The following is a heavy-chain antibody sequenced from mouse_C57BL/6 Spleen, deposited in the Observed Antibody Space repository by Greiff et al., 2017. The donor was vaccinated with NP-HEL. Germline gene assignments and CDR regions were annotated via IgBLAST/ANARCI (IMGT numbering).Heavy chain of an antibody. V-gene: IGHV3-6*01. D-gene: IGHD2-1*01. J-gene: IGHJ1*03. CDR2: ISYDGSN. CDR1: GYSITSGYY. Sequence: EVHLVESGPGLVKPSQSLSLTCSVTGYSITSGYYWNWIRQFPGNKLEWMGYISYDGSNNYNPSLKNRISITRDTSKNQFFLKLNSVTTEDTATYYCARDGLLWRYFDVWGTGTTVTVSS. CDR3: ARDGLLWRYFDV.